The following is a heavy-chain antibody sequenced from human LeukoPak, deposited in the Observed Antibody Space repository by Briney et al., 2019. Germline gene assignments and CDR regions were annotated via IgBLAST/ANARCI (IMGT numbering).Heavy chain of an antibody. CDR1: GGSFSGYY. CDR2: INHSGST. J-gene: IGHJ6*03. Sequence: SETLSLTCAVYGGSFSGYYWSWIRQPPGKGLEWIGEINHSGSTNYNPSLKSRVTISVDTSRNQFSLKLSSVTAADTAVYYCARLRRVRADYYYYMDVWGKGTTVTVS. D-gene: IGHD3-10*01. V-gene: IGHV4-34*01. CDR3: ARLRRVRADYYYYMDV.